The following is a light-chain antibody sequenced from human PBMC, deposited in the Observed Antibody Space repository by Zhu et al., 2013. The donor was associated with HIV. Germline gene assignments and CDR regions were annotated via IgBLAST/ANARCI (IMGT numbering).Light chain of an antibody. J-gene: IGLJ3*02. Sequence: QSVLTQPPSVSGAPGQRVTISCTGSSSNIGAGYGVHWYQQLPGTAPKLLIYDNSNRPSGVPDRFSGSKSGTSASLAITGLQAEDEADLYCQSYDSTLSGSGVFGGGTKLIVL. CDR3: QSYDSTLSGSGV. V-gene: IGLV1-40*01. CDR1: SSNIGAGYG. CDR2: DNS.